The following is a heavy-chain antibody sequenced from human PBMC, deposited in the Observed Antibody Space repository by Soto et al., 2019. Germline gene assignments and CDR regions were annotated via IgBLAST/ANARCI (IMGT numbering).Heavy chain of an antibody. D-gene: IGHD5-12*01. CDR3: ARGEAMATTHLDY. J-gene: IGHJ4*02. CDR2: IWYDGSNK. V-gene: IGHV3-33*01. Sequence: GGSLRLSCAASGFTFSSYGMHWVRQAPGKGLEWVAVIWYDGSNKYYADSVKGRFTISRDNSKNTLYLQMTSLRAEDTAVYYCARGEAMATTHLDYWGQGTLVTVSS. CDR1: GFTFSSYG.